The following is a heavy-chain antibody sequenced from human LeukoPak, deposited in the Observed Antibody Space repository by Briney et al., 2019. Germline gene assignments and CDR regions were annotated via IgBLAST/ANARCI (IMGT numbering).Heavy chain of an antibody. CDR3: ARDWFDGDYDRFDY. D-gene: IGHD4-17*01. J-gene: IGHJ4*02. Sequence: GGSLRLSCAVSGFTFSSYWMSWFRQAPGKGLKWVANINQDGSQKFSVDSVKGRFTISRDNAKNSLSLQMNSLRVEDTAVYCGARDWFDGDYDRFDYWGEGTLVTVSS. V-gene: IGHV3-7*03. CDR2: INQDGSQK. CDR1: GFTFSSYW.